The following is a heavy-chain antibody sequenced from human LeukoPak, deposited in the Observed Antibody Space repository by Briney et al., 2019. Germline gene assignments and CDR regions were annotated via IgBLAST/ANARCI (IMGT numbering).Heavy chain of an antibody. D-gene: IGHD2-8*01. CDR2: IYYSGNT. Sequence: SETLSLTCIVSGGAISSYYWSWIRQSPGKRLEWFGYIYYSGNTNYNPSLKSRVTISIDTSKNQFSLKLSSVTAADTAVYYCARVGNGHFDYWGQGTLVTVSS. J-gene: IGHJ4*02. CDR1: GGAISSYY. CDR3: ARVGNGHFDY. V-gene: IGHV4-59*01.